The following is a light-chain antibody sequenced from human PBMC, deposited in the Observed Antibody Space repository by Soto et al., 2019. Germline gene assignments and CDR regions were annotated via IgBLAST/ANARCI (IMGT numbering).Light chain of an antibody. CDR3: QQYNNWPQT. J-gene: IGKJ1*01. Sequence: EIVLTQSPATLSLSPGERATLSCRASQNVANYLDWYQQKPGQAPRLLIYESSNRATGIAARFSGSGSGTEFTLTISSLQSEDFAVYYCQQYNNWPQTFGQGTKVDIK. CDR2: ESS. V-gene: IGKV3D-15*01. CDR1: QNVANY.